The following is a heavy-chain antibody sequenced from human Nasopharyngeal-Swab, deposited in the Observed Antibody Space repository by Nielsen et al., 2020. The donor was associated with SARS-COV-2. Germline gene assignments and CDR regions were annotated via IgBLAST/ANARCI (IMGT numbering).Heavy chain of an antibody. CDR1: GGSFSGYY. J-gene: IGHJ6*02. V-gene: IGHV4-34*01. Sequence: SETLSLTCAVYGGSFSGYYWSWIRQPPGKGLEWIGEINHSGSTNYNPSLKSRVTISVDTSKNQFSLKLSSVTAADTAVYYCARRQGYDFWSGSYYYGMDVWGQGTTVTVSS. CDR3: ARRQGYDFWSGSYYYGMDV. CDR2: INHSGST. D-gene: IGHD3-3*01.